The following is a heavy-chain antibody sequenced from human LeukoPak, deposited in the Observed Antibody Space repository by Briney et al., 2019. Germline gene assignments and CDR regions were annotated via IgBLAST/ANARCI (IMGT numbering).Heavy chain of an antibody. V-gene: IGHV3-53*01. D-gene: IGHD4-17*01. CDR2: IYSCGST. J-gene: IGHJ6*02. CDR3: ARDFRLRRTYYYGMDV. CDR1: GFTVSSNY. Sequence: GGSLRLSCAASGFTVSSNYMSWVRQAPGKGLEWVSVIYSCGSTYYADSVKGRFTISRDNSKNTLYLQMNSLRAEDTAVYYCARDFRLRRTYYYGMDVWGQGTTVTVSS.